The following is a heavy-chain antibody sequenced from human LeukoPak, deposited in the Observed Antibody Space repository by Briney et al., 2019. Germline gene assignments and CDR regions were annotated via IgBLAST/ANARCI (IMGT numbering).Heavy chain of an antibody. CDR3: VRIPNGAGFPNLFDP. CDR2: ISSSNDHI. Sequence: PGGSLTLSCSASGFTFSTSTVNWVRQAPGKGLEWFSSISSSNDHIYYADSVKGRSTISRDHAKNSLYLQMNSLRAEDARVYYCVRIPNGAGFPNLFDPWRQGTLVTVSS. V-gene: IGHV3-21*01. D-gene: IGHD5-12*01. J-gene: IGHJ5*02. CDR1: GFTFSTST.